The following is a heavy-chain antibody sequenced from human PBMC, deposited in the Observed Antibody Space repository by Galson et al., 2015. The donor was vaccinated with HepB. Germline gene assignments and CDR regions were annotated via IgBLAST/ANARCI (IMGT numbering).Heavy chain of an antibody. D-gene: IGHD6-19*01. J-gene: IGHJ5*02. V-gene: IGHV3-11*06. CDR3: ARVDSSGWYNPNWFDP. CDR2: ISSSSSYT. Sequence: SLRLSCAAPGFTFSDYYMGWIRQAPGKGLEWVSYISSSSSYTNYADSVKGRFTIPRDNAKNSLYLQMNSLRAEDTAVYYCARVDSSGWYNPNWFDPWGQGTLVTVSS. CDR1: GFTFSDYY.